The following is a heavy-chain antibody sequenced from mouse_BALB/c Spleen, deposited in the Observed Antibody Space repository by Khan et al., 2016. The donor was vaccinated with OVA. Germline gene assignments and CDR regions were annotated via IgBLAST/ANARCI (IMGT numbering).Heavy chain of an antibody. J-gene: IGHJ4*01. Sequence: QVQLKESGPGLVAPSQSLSITCTVSGFSLTGYGVNWLRQSPGKGLEWLGMIWGDGSTDYNSALKSRLSISKDNSKSQVILKMNSLHTDDTARYYCARDTRSDALDYWGQGTSVTVSS. V-gene: IGHV2-6-7*01. CDR2: IWGDGST. CDR1: GFSLTGYG. CDR3: ARDTRSDALDY.